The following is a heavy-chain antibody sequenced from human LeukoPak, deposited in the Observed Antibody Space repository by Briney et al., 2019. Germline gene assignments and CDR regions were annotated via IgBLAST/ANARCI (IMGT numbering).Heavy chain of an antibody. CDR3: ARDMGDCRAVPDY. CDR1: GFTVSSNY. D-gene: IGHD2-21*02. Sequence: GGSLRLSCAASGFTVSSNYMSWVRQAPGKGLEWVSSISSSSSYIYYADSVKGRFTISRDNAKNSLYLQMNSLRAEDTAVYYCARDMGDCRAVPDYWGQGTLVTVSS. V-gene: IGHV3-21*01. J-gene: IGHJ4*02. CDR2: ISSSSSYI.